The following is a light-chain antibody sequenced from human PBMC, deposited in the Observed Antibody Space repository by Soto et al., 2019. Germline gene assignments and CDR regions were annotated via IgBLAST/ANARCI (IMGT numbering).Light chain of an antibody. V-gene: IGLV4-69*01. CDR2: LNSEGSH. CDR1: SGHSSYA. CDR3: QHWGTGIGV. J-gene: IGLJ3*02. Sequence: QLVLTQSPSASASLGASVKLTCTLSSGHSSYAIDWHQQQPEKGPRYLMKLNSEGSHSKGGGIPDRFSGSSAGAARSLTIASRQSEDEADYYCQHWGTGIGVFGGGTQLTVL.